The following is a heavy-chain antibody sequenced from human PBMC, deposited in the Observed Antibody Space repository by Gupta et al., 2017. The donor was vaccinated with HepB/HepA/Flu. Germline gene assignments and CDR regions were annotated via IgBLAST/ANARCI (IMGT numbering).Heavy chain of an antibody. CDR1: GFTLSRYW. CDR2: IKEEGSEY. J-gene: IGHJ4*02. D-gene: IGHD2-15*01. CDR3: ARIMVAASHFDY. V-gene: IGHV3-7*01. Sequence: EVQLVESGGGLVQPGGSLRLSCAASGFTLSRYWMTWVRQAPGKGLEWVANIKEEGSEYYYVGSVKGRFTISRDNAKNSLYLEMNSLRAEDTAVYYCARIMVAASHFDYWGQGTLVTVSS.